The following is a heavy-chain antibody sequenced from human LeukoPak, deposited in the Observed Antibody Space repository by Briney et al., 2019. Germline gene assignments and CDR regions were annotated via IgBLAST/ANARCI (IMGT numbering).Heavy chain of an antibody. CDR2: INHSGSS. CDR3: ARDGGTTPFDY. V-gene: IGHV4-38-2*02. Sequence: SETLSLTCSVSGYSISSGYYWAWIRQPPGTGLEWIESINHSGSSYYNPSLKSRVTISVDKSKNQISLKLNSVTAADTATYYCARDGGTTPFDYWGQGTLVTVSS. CDR1: GYSISSGYY. J-gene: IGHJ4*02. D-gene: IGHD2-15*01.